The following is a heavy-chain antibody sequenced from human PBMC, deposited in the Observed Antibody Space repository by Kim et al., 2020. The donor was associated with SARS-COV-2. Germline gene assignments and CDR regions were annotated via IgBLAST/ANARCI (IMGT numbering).Heavy chain of an antibody. Sequence: GESLKISCKGSGYSSTSYWIGWVRQMPGKGLEWMGIIYPGDSDTRYSPSFQGKVTISADKSISTAYLQWSSLKASDTAMYYCARHIVVVPDAIKRWGVFDIWGQGTMVTVSS. V-gene: IGHV5-51*01. CDR2: IYPGDSDT. J-gene: IGHJ3*02. CDR1: GYSSTSYW. D-gene: IGHD2-2*02. CDR3: ARHIVVVPDAIKRWGVFDI.